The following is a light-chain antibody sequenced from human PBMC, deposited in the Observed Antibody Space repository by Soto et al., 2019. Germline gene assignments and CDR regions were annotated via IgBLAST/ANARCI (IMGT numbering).Light chain of an antibody. V-gene: IGKV1-39*01. Sequence: DIQMTQSPPSLSASVGDRVTITCRASQTISDYLHWYQQKPGKAPTLLIYGSSSLQTGVPPRFTGSGSGTEFTLTISSLQPEDFGTYYCQQTYDSLVSLGGGPNVDIK. J-gene: IGKJ4*01. CDR2: GSS. CDR1: QTISDY. CDR3: QQTYDSLVS.